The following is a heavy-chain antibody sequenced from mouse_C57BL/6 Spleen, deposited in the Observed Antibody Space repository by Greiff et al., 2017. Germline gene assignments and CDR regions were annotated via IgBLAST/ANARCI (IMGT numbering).Heavy chain of an antibody. CDR2: IDPSDSYT. V-gene: IGHV1-69*01. J-gene: IGHJ1*03. CDR1: GYTFTSYW. Sequence: QVQLQQPGAELVMPGASVKLSCKASGYTFTSYWMHWVKQRPGQGLEWIGEIDPSDSYTNYNQKFKGKSTLTVDKSSSTAYMQLSSLTSEDSAVYYCARNYGSSKGWYFEVWGTGTTVTVSS. CDR3: ARNYGSSKGWYFEV. D-gene: IGHD1-1*01.